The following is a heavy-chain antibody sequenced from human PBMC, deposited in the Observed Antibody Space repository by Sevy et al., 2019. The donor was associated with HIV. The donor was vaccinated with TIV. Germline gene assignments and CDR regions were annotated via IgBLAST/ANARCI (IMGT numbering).Heavy chain of an antibody. J-gene: IGHJ4*02. CDR2: LSFGCGEI. CDR1: GFTFSKYS. CDR3: AREGCTKPHDY. V-gene: IGHV3-23*01. Sequence: GGSLRLSCAASGFTFSKYSMSWVRQPPGKGLEWVSTLSFGCGEINYADSVKGRSTIARDNSKSSVYLQMNNLGPEDTAVYCCAREGCTKPHDYWGQGTLVTVSS. D-gene: IGHD2-8*01.